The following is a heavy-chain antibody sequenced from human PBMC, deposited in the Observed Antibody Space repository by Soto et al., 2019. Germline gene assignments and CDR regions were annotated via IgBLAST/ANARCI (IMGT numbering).Heavy chain of an antibody. CDR1: GYTFTSYG. CDR3: ARETMTTVESDH. J-gene: IGHJ4*02. CDR2: ISAYNGNT. D-gene: IGHD4-17*01. Sequence: ASVKVSCKASGYTFTSYGISWVRQAPGQGLEWMGWISAYNGNTNYAQKLQGRVTMTTDTSTSTAYMELRSLRSDDTAVYYCARETMTTVESDHWGQGALVTVSS. V-gene: IGHV1-18*01.